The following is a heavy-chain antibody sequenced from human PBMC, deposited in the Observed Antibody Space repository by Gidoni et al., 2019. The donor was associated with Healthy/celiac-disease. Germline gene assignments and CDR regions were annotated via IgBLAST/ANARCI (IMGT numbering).Heavy chain of an antibody. CDR3: ARDYYDFWSGTIHGMDV. CDR2: ISSSSSYI. J-gene: IGHJ6*02. CDR1: GLTFCRYS. V-gene: IGHV3-21*01. Sequence: VQLVESGGGLVKPGGSLRLSCAALGLTFCRYSLNWVRQAPGKGLEWVSSISSSSSYIYYADSVKGRFTISRDNAKNSLYLQMNSLRAEDTAVYYCARDYYDFWSGTIHGMDVWGQGTTVTVSS. D-gene: IGHD3-3*01.